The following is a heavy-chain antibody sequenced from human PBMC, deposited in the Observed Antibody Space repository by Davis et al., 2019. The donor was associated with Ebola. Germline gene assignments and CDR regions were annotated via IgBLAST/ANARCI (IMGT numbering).Heavy chain of an antibody. Sequence: GESLKISCAASGFTFSSYAMHWVRQAPGKGLEWVAVISYDGSNKYYADSVKGRFTISRDNSKNTLYLQMNSLRAEDTAVYYCARDPPGKVDTAMVTSAYWGQGTLVTVSS. CDR2: ISYDGSNK. J-gene: IGHJ4*02. CDR3: ARDPPGKVDTAMVTSAY. CDR1: GFTFSSYA. D-gene: IGHD5-18*01. V-gene: IGHV3-30*14.